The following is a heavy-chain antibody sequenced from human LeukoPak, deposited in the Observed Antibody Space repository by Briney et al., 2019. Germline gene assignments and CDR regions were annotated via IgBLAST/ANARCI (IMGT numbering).Heavy chain of an antibody. J-gene: IGHJ3*02. D-gene: IGHD5-12*01. CDR2: ITPNSGGT. V-gene: IGHV1-2*02. CDR1: GYTFTGYY. CDR3: ARVYRWLHPNDAFDI. Sequence: ASVKVSCKASGYTFTGYYMHWVRQAPGQGLEWMGWITPNSGGTNYAQKFQGRVTMTSDTSISTAYMELSRLRSNDTAVYYCARVYRWLHPNDAFDIWGQGTMVTLSS.